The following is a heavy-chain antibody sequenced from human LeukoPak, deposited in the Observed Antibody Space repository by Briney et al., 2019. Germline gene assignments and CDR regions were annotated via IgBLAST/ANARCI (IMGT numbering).Heavy chain of an antibody. V-gene: IGHV1-69*05. CDR3: AKDRVVVISSVER. J-gene: IGHJ4*02. CDR1: GGTFSGYA. D-gene: IGHD3-22*01. Sequence: SVKVSCKASGGTFSGYAVSWVRQAPGQGLEWMGGIIPIFGTATYTQKFQGRVTITTDESTSTAYMELSSLRSEGTAVYYCAKDRVVVISSVERWGQGTLVTVSS. CDR2: IIPIFGTA.